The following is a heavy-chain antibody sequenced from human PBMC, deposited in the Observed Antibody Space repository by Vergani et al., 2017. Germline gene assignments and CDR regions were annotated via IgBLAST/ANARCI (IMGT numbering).Heavy chain of an antibody. CDR3: ARDVWDCSAISCFLRAGEFYYMDV. D-gene: IGHD3-16*01. J-gene: IGHJ6*03. Sequence: QVQLVQSGAEVKKPGSSVKVSCKASGGTFSSYAISWVRQAPGQGLEWMGIINPSGGSTRYAQKFQGRVTMTRDTSTSTVYMELSSLRVDDTATYYCARDVWDCSAISCFLRAGEFYYMDVWGQGTTVTVSS. V-gene: IGHV1-46*01. CDR2: INPSGGST. CDR1: GGTFSSYA.